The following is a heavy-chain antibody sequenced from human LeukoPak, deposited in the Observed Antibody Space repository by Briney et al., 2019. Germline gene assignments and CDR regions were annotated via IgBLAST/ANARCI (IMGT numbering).Heavy chain of an antibody. V-gene: IGHV3-30*02. CDR3: AKTSTQAYYDILTGYYYYYYMDV. CDR2: IRYDGSNK. D-gene: IGHD3-9*01. CDR1: GFTFSSYW. Sequence: PGGSLRLSCAASGFTFSSYWMSWVRQAPGKGLEWVAFIRYDGSNKYYADSVKGRFTISRDNSENTLYLQMNSLRAEDTAVYYCAKTSTQAYYDILTGYYYYYYMDVWGKGTTVTISS. J-gene: IGHJ6*03.